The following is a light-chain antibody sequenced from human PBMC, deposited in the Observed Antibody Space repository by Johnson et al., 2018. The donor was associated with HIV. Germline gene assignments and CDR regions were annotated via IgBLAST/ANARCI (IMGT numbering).Light chain of an antibody. CDR3: ATWDSSLSGGV. CDR2: ENN. Sequence: QSALNQPPSVSAAPGQKVTISCSGSSSNIGNNYVSWYQQLPGTAPKLLIYENNKRPSGIPDRFSASKSGTSATLGITGLPTGDEADYYCATWDSSLSGGVFGTGTKVTVL. CDR1: SSNIGNNY. V-gene: IGLV1-51*02. J-gene: IGLJ1*01.